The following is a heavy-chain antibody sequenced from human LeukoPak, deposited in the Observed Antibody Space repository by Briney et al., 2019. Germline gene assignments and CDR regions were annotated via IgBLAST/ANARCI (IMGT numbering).Heavy chain of an antibody. V-gene: IGHV4-4*07. CDR2: IYTSGST. CDR1: GGSISNYY. CDR3: ARAPTGVGATLFDY. D-gene: IGHD1-26*01. Sequence: PSETLSLTCTVSGGSISNYYWSWIRQPAGKGLGWIGRIYTSGSTNYNYNPSLKSRVTMSVDTSKNQISLKLSSVTAADTAVYYCARAPTGVGATLFDYWGQGTLVTVSS. J-gene: IGHJ4*02.